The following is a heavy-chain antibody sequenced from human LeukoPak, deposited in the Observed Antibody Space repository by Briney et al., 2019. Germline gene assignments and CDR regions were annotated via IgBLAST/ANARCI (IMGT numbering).Heavy chain of an antibody. CDR1: GFTFSSYS. V-gene: IGHV3-48*02. CDR2: ISSSSSTI. Sequence: GGSLRLSCAASGFTFSSYSMNWVRQAPGKGLEWVSYISSSSSTIYYADSVKGRFTISRDNAKNSLYLQMNSLRDEDTAVYYCARQGVISYYYCYYMDVWGKGTTVTVSS. CDR3: ARQGVISYYYCYYMDV. J-gene: IGHJ6*03. D-gene: IGHD3-16*02.